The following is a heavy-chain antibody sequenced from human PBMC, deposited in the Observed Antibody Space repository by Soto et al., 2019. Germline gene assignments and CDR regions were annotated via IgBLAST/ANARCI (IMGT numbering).Heavy chain of an antibody. CDR1: GYTFSTHG. D-gene: IGHD3-3*01. Sequence: QVQLVQSAAEVKKPGASVQVSCEASGYTFSTHGINWLRQAPGQGLEWMGWINCFNGNTNYAPKLQGKVTMTSDTSTSTAYMELTNLRYDDTALYYRVRDRGTYYDYLRHYGPPDYRGQGTLVTV. V-gene: IGHV1-18*04. J-gene: IGHJ4*02. CDR2: INCFNGNT. CDR3: VRDRGTYYDYLRHYGPPDY.